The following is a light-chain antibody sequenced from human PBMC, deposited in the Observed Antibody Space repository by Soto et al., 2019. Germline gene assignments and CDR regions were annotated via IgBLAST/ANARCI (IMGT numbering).Light chain of an antibody. CDR1: QGISRW. CDR2: AAS. CDR3: QQLASFPLT. Sequence: DIQMTQSPSSVSASFGDRVTITCRASQGISRWLAWSQKKPGRAPKLLIYAASSLQSGVPVRFSGSGSGTDFTLSISSLEHEDVETYYCQQLASFPLTFGQGTRLEIK. J-gene: IGKJ5*01. V-gene: IGKV1-12*01.